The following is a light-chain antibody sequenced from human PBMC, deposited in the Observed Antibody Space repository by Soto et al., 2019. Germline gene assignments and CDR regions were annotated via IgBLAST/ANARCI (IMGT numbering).Light chain of an antibody. J-gene: IGLJ1*01. CDR2: DVT. CDR3: CTHEGSYTYV. Sequence: QSVLTKPRSGSGCPGQSLTISCTGTSSDVGGYNYVSWYQQYPGKVPKLMIYDVTKRPSGVPDRFSGSKSGNTASLTISGLQAEDEADYYCCTHEGSYTYVFGTGTKVTVL. CDR1: SSDVGGYNY. V-gene: IGLV2-11*01.